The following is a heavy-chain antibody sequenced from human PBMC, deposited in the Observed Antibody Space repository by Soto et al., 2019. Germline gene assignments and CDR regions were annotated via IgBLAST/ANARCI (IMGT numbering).Heavy chain of an antibody. CDR3: ARDQDSSGYYPRYFDY. J-gene: IGHJ4*03. CDR1: GRSISSYY. Sequence: VYGRSISSYYFSWIRQPPGKGLEWIGYIYYSGSTNYNPSLKSRVTISVDTSKNQFSLKLSSVTAADTAVYYCARDQDSSGYYPRYFDYWG. V-gene: IGHV4-59*01. D-gene: IGHD3-22*01. CDR2: IYYSGST.